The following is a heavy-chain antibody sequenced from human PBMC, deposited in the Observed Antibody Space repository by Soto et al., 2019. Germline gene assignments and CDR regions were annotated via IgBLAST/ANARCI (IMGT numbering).Heavy chain of an antibody. Sequence: QVQLQASGPGLVKPSETLSLTCTVSGGSISTSWWTWIRRPPGKGLEWIGYISYSGNTNYNPSLKRRVTMSLDTSKNQFALKLSSVTAADTAMYYCAKDEGIPGASQYDYGGQGTLGTVSS. V-gene: IGHV4-59*01. CDR3: AKDEGIPGASQYDY. J-gene: IGHJ4*02. CDR2: ISYSGNT. CDR1: GGSISTSW. D-gene: IGHD6-13*01.